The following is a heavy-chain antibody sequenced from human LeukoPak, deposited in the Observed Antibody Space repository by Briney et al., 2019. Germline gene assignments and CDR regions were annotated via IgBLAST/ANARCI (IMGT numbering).Heavy chain of an antibody. CDR3: ARDYDF. J-gene: IGHJ4*02. CDR2: IKQDRSEK. Sequence: PGPSLGLSRAASGSSFSSYWINSVSQPPGKGLEWVANIKQDRSEKYYVDSVKGRFTISRDNAKNSVYLQRNSLRAEDAAVYYCARDYDFWGQGTLVTVSS. D-gene: IGHD3-3*01. CDR1: GSSFSSYW. V-gene: IGHV3-7*01.